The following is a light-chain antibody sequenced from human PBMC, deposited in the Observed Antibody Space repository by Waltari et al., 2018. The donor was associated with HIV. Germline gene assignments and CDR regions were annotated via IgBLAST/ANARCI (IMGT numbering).Light chain of an antibody. CDR1: TSNIRSRS. V-gene: IGLV1-51*01. Sequence: QSVLTQPPSVSAAPGQKVIISCFGSTSNIRSRSVAWYQRLPGTAPKLLIYDDNERPSGIPDRFSASRSGTSATLGIAGLQTGDEADYYCVTWDHSLGAVVFGGGTKLTVL. J-gene: IGLJ3*02. CDR3: VTWDHSLGAVV. CDR2: DDN.